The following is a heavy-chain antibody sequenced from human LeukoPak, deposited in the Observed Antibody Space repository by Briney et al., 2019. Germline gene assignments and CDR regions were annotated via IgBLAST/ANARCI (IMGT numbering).Heavy chain of an antibody. CDR2: IYYSGST. D-gene: IGHD3-10*01. CDR1: GGSISSSSYY. CDR3: ARYGSGSSLFNWFDP. J-gene: IGHJ5*02. V-gene: IGHV4-39*07. Sequence: PSETLSLTCTVSGGSISSSSYYWGWIRQPPGKGLEWIGSIYYSGSTYYNPSLKSRVTISVDRSKNQFSLKLSSVTAADTAVYYCARYGSGSSLFNWFDPWGQGTLVTVSS.